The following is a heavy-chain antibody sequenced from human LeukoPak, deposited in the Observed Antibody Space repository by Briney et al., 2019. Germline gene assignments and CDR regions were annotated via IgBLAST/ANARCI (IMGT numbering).Heavy chain of an antibody. Sequence: PGGSLRLSCAASGFTFSSYSINWVRQAPGKGLEWVSYISQSSDRIYHADSVKGRFTISRDNAKNSLYLQMDSLRVEDTAVYYCARDLLNDEGSSYFFDQWGQGTLVTVAS. CDR3: ARDLLNDEGSSYFFDQ. J-gene: IGHJ4*02. V-gene: IGHV3-48*04. D-gene: IGHD2-15*01. CDR2: ISQSSDRI. CDR1: GFTFSSYS.